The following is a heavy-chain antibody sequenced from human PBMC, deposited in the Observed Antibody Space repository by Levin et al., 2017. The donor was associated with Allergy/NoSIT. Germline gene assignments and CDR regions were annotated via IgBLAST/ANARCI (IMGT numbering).Heavy chain of an antibody. CDR3: AKGRLGWLAHAFDI. Sequence: LSLTCAASGFTFDDYAMHWVRQAPGKGLEWVSGISWNSGSIGYADSVKGRFTISRDNAKNSLYLQMNSLRAEDTALYYCAKGRLGWLAHAFDIWGQGTMVTVSS. CDR2: ISWNSGSI. D-gene: IGHD6-19*01. J-gene: IGHJ3*02. CDR1: GFTFDDYA. V-gene: IGHV3-9*01.